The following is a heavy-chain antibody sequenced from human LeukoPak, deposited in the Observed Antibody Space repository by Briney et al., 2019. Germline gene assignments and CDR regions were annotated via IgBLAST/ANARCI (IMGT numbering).Heavy chain of an antibody. J-gene: IGHJ4*02. CDR3: ARSIGRDYFDY. Sequence: PSETLSLTCTVSGGPISSGGYYWSWIRQHPGKGLEWIGYIYYSGSTYYKPSLKSRVTISVDTSKNQFSLKLSAVTAPDTAVYYCARSIGRDYFDYWGQGTLVTVSS. CDR1: GGPISSGGYY. D-gene: IGHD2-21*01. V-gene: IGHV4-31*03. CDR2: IYYSGST.